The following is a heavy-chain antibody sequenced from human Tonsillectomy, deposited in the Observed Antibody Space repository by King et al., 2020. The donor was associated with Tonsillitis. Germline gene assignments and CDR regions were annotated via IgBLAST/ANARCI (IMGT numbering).Heavy chain of an antibody. Sequence: QLVQSGGEVKKPGASVKVSCKASGYTFTGYYIHWVRQAPGQGLEWVGWINPNSGGTNYAQKFQGRGTMTRDTSISTAYMELSSLRSDDTAVYYCARDSELWFGENDYWGQGTLVTVSS. CDR3: ARDSELWFGENDY. CDR2: INPNSGGT. D-gene: IGHD3-10*01. J-gene: IGHJ4*02. CDR1: GYTFTGYY. V-gene: IGHV1-2*02.